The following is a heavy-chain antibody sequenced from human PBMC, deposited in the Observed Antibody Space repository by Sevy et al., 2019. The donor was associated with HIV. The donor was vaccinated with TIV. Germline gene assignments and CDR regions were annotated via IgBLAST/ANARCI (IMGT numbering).Heavy chain of an antibody. CDR1: GGSITDKKYY. J-gene: IGHJ1*01. V-gene: IGHV4-39*01. CDR3: ARRVAAAGQGNEYFQH. CDR2: ISYGGST. Sequence: SETLSLTCTVSGGSITDKKYYWAWIRQPPGKGLEWIGSISYGGSTYYNPSLQSRFTLSVDTCKKQFSLNLSSVTAADTAKYYCARRVAAAGQGNEYFQHWGRGTLVTVSS. D-gene: IGHD6-13*01.